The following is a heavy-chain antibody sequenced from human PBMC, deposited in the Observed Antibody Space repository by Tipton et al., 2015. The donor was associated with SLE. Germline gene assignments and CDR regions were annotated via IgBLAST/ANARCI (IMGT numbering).Heavy chain of an antibody. Sequence: TLSLTCTVSGGSISSSSYYWGWIRQPPGKGLEWIGSIYYSGTTYYNPSLKSRVTISVDTSKNQFSLKVSSVTAADTAVYYCARAVYYYYGMDVWGQGTTVTVSS. J-gene: IGHJ6*02. CDR1: GGSISSSSYY. V-gene: IGHV4-39*01. CDR3: ARAVYYYYGMDV. CDR2: IYYSGTT.